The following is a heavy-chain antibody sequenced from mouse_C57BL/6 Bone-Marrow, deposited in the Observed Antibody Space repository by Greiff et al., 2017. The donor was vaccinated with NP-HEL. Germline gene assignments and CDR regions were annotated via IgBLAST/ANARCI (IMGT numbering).Heavy chain of an antibody. D-gene: IGHD2-12*01. V-gene: IGHV1-64*01. Sequence: QVQLQQPGAELVKPGASVKLSCKASGYTFTSYWMHWVKQRPGQGLEWIGMIHPNSGSTNYNEKFKSKATLTVDKSSSTAYMQLSSLTSEDSAVYYCARARYHPYWYVDVWGTGTTVTVSS. CDR1: GYTFTSYW. CDR2: IHPNSGST. CDR3: ARARYHPYWYVDV. J-gene: IGHJ1*03.